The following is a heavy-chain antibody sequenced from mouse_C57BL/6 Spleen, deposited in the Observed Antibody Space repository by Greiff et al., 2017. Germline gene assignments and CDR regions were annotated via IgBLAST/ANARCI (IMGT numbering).Heavy chain of an antibody. J-gene: IGHJ4*01. Sequence: VQLQQPGAELVRPGTSVKLSCKASGYTFTSYWMHWVKQRPGQGLEWIGVIDPSDSYTNYNQKFKGKATLTVDTSSSTAYMQLSSLTSEDSAVYYCARRYDGYLGAMDYWGQGTSVTVSS. D-gene: IGHD2-3*01. CDR3: ARRYDGYLGAMDY. CDR2: IDPSDSYT. CDR1: GYTFTSYW. V-gene: IGHV1-59*01.